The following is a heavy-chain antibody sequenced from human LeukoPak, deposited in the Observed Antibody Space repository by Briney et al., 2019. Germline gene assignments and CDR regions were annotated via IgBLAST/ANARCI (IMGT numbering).Heavy chain of an antibody. CDR2: IHSSGGS. CDR1: GASISNYY. J-gene: IGHJ4*02. V-gene: IGHV4-4*09. D-gene: IGHD1-26*01. CDR3: ARLGSYHDF. Sequence: SETLSLTCTVSGASISNYYWSWLRQTPEKGLEWMGHIHSSGGSSYYPSLKSRLTLSIDTSRNQLSLKLPSGTAADTAVYFCARLGSYHDFWGQGALVTVSS.